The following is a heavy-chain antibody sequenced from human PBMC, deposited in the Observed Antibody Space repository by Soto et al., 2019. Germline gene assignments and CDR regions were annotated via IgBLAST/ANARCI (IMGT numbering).Heavy chain of an antibody. CDR2: ISGSGGST. CDR1: GFTFSSYA. Sequence: EVQLLESGGGLVQPGGSLRLSCAASGFTFSSYAMSWVRQAPGQGLEWVSAISGSGGSTYYADSVKGRFTISSDNSKNTLYLQMNRLRAEDTAVYYCAKVFGVTDLHFLDYWGQGTLVTVSS. V-gene: IGHV3-23*01. J-gene: IGHJ4*02. CDR3: AKVFGVTDLHFLDY. D-gene: IGHD3-10*01.